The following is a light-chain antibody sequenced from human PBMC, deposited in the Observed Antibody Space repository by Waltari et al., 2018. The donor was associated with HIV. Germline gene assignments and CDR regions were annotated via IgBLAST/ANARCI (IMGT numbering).Light chain of an antibody. V-gene: IGKV3-15*01. CDR3: QQYNNWPPRS. J-gene: IGKJ1*01. CDR1: QSVSSN. CDR2: GAS. Sequence: EIVMTQSPATLSVSPGERATLSCRASQSVSSNLAWYQQKPGQAPRLLIYGASTRAAGIPARFRGSGSGTEFTLTISSLQSEDFVVYYCQQYNNWPPRSFGQGTKVEIK.